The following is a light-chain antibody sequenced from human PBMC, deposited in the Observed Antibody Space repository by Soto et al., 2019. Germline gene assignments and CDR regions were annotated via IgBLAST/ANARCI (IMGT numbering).Light chain of an antibody. Sequence: DIQMTQSPSTLSASVGDRVTITCRTSQSVSNWLAWYQQNPGKAPKLLIYKASSLETGVPSRFSSSGSGTEFTLTISSLQPDDFATYYCQQYNSYSTTFGQGTKVEIK. V-gene: IGKV1-5*03. J-gene: IGKJ1*01. CDR3: QQYNSYSTT. CDR1: QSVSNW. CDR2: KAS.